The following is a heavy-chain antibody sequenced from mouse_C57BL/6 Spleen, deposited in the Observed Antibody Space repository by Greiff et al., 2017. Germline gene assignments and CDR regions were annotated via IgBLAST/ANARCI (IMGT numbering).Heavy chain of an antibody. V-gene: IGHV1-82*01. Sequence: QVQLQQSGPELVKPGASVKISCKASGYAFSSSWMNWVKQRPGKGLEWIGRIYPGDGDTNYNGKFKGKATLTADKSSSTAYMQLSSLTSEDSAVYYCARLEILSAMDYWGQGTSVTVSS. CDR3: ARLEILSAMDY. CDR2: IYPGDGDT. J-gene: IGHJ4*01. CDR1: GYAFSSSW.